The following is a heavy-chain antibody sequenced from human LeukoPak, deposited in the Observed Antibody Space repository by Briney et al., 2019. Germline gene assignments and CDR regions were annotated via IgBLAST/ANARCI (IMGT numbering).Heavy chain of an antibody. D-gene: IGHD3-9*01. J-gene: IGHJ6*03. CDR3: ARGRKYYDILTGYYRPSHYFYMDV. V-gene: IGHV4-34*01. CDR1: DESFNNYF. CDR2: INRSGIT. Sequence: SETLSLTCAGYDESFNNYFWNWIRQSPGKGLEWIGEINRSGITSYTPSLKGRLTMSADMSKNQFSLNLTSVTAADTAVYFCARGRKYYDILTGYYRPSHYFYMDVWGNGTTVTVSS.